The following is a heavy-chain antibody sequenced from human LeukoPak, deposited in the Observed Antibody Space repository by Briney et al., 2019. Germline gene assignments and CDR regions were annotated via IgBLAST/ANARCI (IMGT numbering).Heavy chain of an antibody. CDR1: GFTFSSYA. V-gene: IGHV3-23*01. J-gene: IGHJ4*02. CDR3: ASITGYSSSFSFDY. Sequence: GGSLRLSCAASGFTFSSYAMSWVRQAPGKGLEWVSAISGSGGSTYYAASVKGRFTISRDNSKNTLYLQMNSLRAEDTAVYYCASITGYSSSFSFDYWGQGTLVTVSS. CDR2: ISGSGGST. D-gene: IGHD6-13*01.